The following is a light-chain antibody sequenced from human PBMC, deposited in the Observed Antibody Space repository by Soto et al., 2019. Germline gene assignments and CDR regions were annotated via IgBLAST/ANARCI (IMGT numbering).Light chain of an antibody. Sequence: LMTQYHLSLPVRPGTPPSMSCRGSQYLLHSHGYHYLDWYLQKPGQSPQLLIYLASNRASGVPDRFSGSGSGTDFTLKISRVEAEDVGVYYCMQVLQSPISFGQGTRLEIK. CDR2: LAS. V-gene: IGKV2-28*01. CDR1: QYLLHSHGYHY. J-gene: IGKJ5*01. CDR3: MQVLQSPIS.